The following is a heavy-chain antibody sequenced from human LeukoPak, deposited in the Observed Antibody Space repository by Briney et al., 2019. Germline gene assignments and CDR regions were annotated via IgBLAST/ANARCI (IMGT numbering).Heavy chain of an antibody. J-gene: IGHJ6*03. CDR1: GGSISSSSYY. V-gene: IGHV4-39*07. Sequence: PSETLSLTCTVSGGSISSSSYYWGWIRQPPGKGLEWIGSIYYSGSTYYNPSLKSRVTISVDTSKNQFSLKLSSVTAADTAVYYCARISRGWELRKYYYYMDVWGKGTTVTVSS. CDR3: ARISRGWELRKYYYYMDV. CDR2: IYYSGST. D-gene: IGHD1-26*01.